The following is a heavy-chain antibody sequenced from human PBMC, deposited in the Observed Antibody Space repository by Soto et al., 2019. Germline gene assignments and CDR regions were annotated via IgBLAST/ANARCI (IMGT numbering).Heavy chain of an antibody. Sequence: GASVKVSCKASGYTFTSYCISWVLQAPGQGLEWMGWISAYNGNTNYAQKLQGRVTMTTDTSTSTAYMELRSLRSDDTAVYYCARIGEDSSGHNWFDPWGQGTLVTVSS. J-gene: IGHJ5*02. CDR3: ARIGEDSSGHNWFDP. V-gene: IGHV1-18*01. CDR2: ISAYNGNT. D-gene: IGHD3-22*01. CDR1: GYTFTSYC.